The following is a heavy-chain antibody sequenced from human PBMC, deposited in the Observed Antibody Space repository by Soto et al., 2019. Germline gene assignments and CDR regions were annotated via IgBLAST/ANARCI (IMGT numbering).Heavy chain of an antibody. CDR3: ASSPQRLFRQWELPSFDP. Sequence: GASVKVSCKASGGTFSSYAISWVRQAPGRGLEWMGGIIPIFGTANYAQKFQGRVTITADESTSTAYMELSSLRSEDTAVYYCASSPQRLFRQWELPSFDPWGQGTLVTVSS. V-gene: IGHV1-69*13. CDR2: IIPIFGTA. J-gene: IGHJ5*02. D-gene: IGHD1-26*01. CDR1: GGTFSSYA.